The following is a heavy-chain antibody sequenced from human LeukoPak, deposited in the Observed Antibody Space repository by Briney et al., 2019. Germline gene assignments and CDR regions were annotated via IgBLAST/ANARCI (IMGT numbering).Heavy chain of an antibody. CDR1: GYTLTELS. V-gene: IGHV1-24*01. D-gene: IGHD6-25*01. Sequence: ASVKVSCKVSGYTLTELSMHWVRQAPGKGLEWMGGFDPEDGETIYAQKFQGRVTMTEDTSTDTAYMELSSLRSEDTAVYYCATGIPYSRGPGYWGQGTLVTVSS. J-gene: IGHJ4*02. CDR2: FDPEDGET. CDR3: ATGIPYSRGPGY.